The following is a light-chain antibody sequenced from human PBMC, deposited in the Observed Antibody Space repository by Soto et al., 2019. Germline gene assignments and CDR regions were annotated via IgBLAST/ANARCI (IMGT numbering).Light chain of an antibody. CDR1: QSVSNN. CDR3: QQYNTWWT. J-gene: IGKJ1*01. Sequence: EIVMTQSPATLSVSPGERATLSCRASQSVSNNLAWYQKKPGQPPRLLIYGASTKATGIPARFSGSGSGTEFTLTLSSLQSQDFAVYYCQQYNTWWTFGQGPRVEIK. CDR2: GAS. V-gene: IGKV3-15*01.